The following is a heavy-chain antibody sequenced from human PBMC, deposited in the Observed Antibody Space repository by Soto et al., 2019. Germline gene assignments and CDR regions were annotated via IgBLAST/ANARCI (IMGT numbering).Heavy chain of an antibody. CDR3: AKGGRQWLVTSDFNY. D-gene: IGHD6-19*01. J-gene: IGHJ4*02. V-gene: IGHV3-30*18. CDR1: GFTFSDYA. CDR2: VSHDGRNT. Sequence: VQLVESGGGVVQPGRSLRLSCAASGFTFSDYAMHWVRQAPGKGLEWVAVVSHDGRNTHYADSVKVRFTISRDSSKNTVALEMTRLKPEDTGVYYCAKGGRQWLVTSDFNYWGQGALGTVSS.